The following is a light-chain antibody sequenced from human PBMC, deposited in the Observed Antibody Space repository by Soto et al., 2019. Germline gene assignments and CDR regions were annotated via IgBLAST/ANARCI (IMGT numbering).Light chain of an antibody. CDR1: SSDVGSYNY. J-gene: IGLJ1*01. CDR3: NSYTGSSTPYV. Sequence: QSVLTQPASVFGSPGQSITISCTGTSSDVGSYNYVSWYQQHPGKAPKLMIYDVSNRPSGVSNRFSGSKSGNTASLTISGLQAEDEADYYCNSYTGSSTPYVFGTGTKVTVL. V-gene: IGLV2-14*03. CDR2: DVS.